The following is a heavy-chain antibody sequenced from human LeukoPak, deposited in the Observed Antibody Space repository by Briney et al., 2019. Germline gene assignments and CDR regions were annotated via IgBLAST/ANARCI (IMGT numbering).Heavy chain of an antibody. CDR1: GYSISSGYY. CDR2: IYHSGST. J-gene: IGHJ4*02. V-gene: IGHV4-38-2*02. CDR3: ASRGGLWRSFDY. D-gene: IGHD5-18*01. Sequence: SETLSLTCTVSGYSISSGYYWGWIRQPPGKGLEWIGSIYHSGSTYYNPSLKSRVTISVDTSKNQFSLKLSSVTAADTAVYYCASRGGLWRSFDYWGQGTLVTVSS.